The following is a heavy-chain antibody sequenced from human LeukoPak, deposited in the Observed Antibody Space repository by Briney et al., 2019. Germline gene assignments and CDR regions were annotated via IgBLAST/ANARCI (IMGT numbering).Heavy chain of an antibody. D-gene: IGHD6-25*01. V-gene: IGHV3-30*04. CDR1: GFTVSSYP. J-gene: IGHJ4*02. Sequence: GGSLRLSYEASGFTVSSYPMHWVRQAPGKGLEWVAVIPYDGSHKYYADTVKGRFTISRDNSKNTLYLQMNSLRTEDTAVYYCARDAIVALDYWGQGTLVTVSS. CDR3: ARDAIVALDY. CDR2: IPYDGSHK.